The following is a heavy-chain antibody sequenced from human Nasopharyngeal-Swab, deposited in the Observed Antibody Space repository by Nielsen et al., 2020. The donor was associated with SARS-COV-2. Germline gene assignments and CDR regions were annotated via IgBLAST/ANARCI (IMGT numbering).Heavy chain of an antibody. CDR3: ASGGAPYYFDY. J-gene: IGHJ4*02. CDR1: GGSISSYY. D-gene: IGHD3-16*01. V-gene: IGHV4-59*08. Sequence: GSLRLSCTVPGGSISSYYWSWIRQPPGKGLEWIGYIYYSGSTNYNPSLKSRVTISVDTSKNQFSLKLSSVTAADTAVYYCASGGAPYYFDYWGQGTLVTVSS. CDR2: IYYSGST.